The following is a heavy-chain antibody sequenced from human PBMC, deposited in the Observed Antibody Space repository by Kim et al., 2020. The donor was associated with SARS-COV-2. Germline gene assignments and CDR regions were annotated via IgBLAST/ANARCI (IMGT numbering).Heavy chain of an antibody. CDR3: ARRTTIRYFDWFIFDY. D-gene: IGHD3-9*01. J-gene: IGHJ4*02. CDR1: GYSFTSYW. Sequence: GESLQISCKGSGYSFTSYWIGWVRQMPGKGLEWMGIIYPGDSDTRYSPSFQGQVTISADKSISTAYLQWSSLKASDTAMYYCARRTTIRYFDWFIFDYWGQGTLVTVSS. V-gene: IGHV5-51*01. CDR2: IYPGDSDT.